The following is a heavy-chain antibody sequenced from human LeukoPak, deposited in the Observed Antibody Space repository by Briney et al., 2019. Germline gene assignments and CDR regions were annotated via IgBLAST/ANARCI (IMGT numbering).Heavy chain of an antibody. CDR2: ISGSGGST. J-gene: IGHJ4*02. Sequence: PGGSLRLSCAASGFTFTSYAMHWVRQAPGKGLEWVSAISGSGGSTYYADSVKGRFTISRDNSKNTLYLQMNSLRAEDTAVYYCAKVGAIVVVPIPGDYWGQGTLVTVSS. V-gene: IGHV3-23*01. D-gene: IGHD3-22*01. CDR3: AKVGAIVVVPIPGDY. CDR1: GFTFTSYA.